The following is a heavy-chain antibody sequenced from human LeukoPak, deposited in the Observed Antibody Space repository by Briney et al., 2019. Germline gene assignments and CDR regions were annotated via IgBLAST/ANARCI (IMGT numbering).Heavy chain of an antibody. D-gene: IGHD3-3*01. CDR1: GFTFSSYW. J-gene: IGHJ6*03. CDR2: IKQDGSEK. Sequence: QPGVSLRLSCAASGFTFSSYWMSWVRQAPGKGLEWVANIKQDGSEKYYVGSVKGRFTISRDNAKNSLYLQMNSLRAEDTAVYYCARGRFLEWLSSYYYMDVWGKGTTVTVSS. V-gene: IGHV3-7*04. CDR3: ARGRFLEWLSSYYYMDV.